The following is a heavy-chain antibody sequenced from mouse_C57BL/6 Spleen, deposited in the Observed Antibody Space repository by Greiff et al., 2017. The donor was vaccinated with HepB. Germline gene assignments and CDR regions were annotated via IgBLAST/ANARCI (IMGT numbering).Heavy chain of an antibody. D-gene: IGHD2-3*01. CDR1: EYEFPSHD. J-gene: IGHJ4*01. V-gene: IGHV5-2*01. CDR3: ARGGYYSYAMDY. Sequence: DVKLVESGGGLVQPGESLKLSCESNEYEFPSHDMSWVRKTPEKRLELVAAINSDGGSTYYPDTMERRFIISRDNTKKTLYLQMSSLRSEDTALYYCARGGYYSYAMDYWGQGTSVTVSS. CDR2: INSDGGST.